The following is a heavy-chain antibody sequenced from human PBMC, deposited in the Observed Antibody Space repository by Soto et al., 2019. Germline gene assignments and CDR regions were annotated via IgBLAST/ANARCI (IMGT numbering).Heavy chain of an antibody. Sequence: QVQLQQWGAGLLKPSETLSLTCAVYGGSFSGYYWSWIRQPPGKGLEWIGEINHSGSTNYNPSLKSRVTISVDTSKNQFSLKLSSVTAADTAVYYCAREGARYYGSGSYYNWGNSRSYFDYWGQGTLVTVSS. CDR1: GGSFSGYY. CDR2: INHSGST. V-gene: IGHV4-34*01. CDR3: AREGARYYGSGSYYNWGNSRSYFDY. D-gene: IGHD3-10*01. J-gene: IGHJ4*02.